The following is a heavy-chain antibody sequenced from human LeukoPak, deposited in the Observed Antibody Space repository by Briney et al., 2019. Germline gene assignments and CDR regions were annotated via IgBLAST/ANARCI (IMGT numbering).Heavy chain of an antibody. CDR1: GGTFSSYA. CDR2: IIPILGIA. Sequence: GSSVKVSCKASGGTFSSYAISWVRQAPGQGLEWMGRIIPILGIANYAQKFQGRVTITADKSTSTAYMELSSLRSEDTAVYYCAGGSGSPSREYFDLWGRGTLVTVSS. CDR3: AGGSGSPSREYFDL. D-gene: IGHD3-10*01. V-gene: IGHV1-69*04. J-gene: IGHJ2*01.